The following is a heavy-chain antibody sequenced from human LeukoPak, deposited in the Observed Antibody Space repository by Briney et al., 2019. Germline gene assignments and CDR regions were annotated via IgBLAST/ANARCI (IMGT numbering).Heavy chain of an antibody. Sequence: ASVKGSCKASGYTFTTYAMHWVRQAPGQRPEWMGWINTGNGNTKYSQKFQGRVTNTRDTSASTAYMELSSLRSEDTAVYYCARGLVVRGVNGVTFDYWGQGTLVTVSS. CDR3: ARGLVVRGVNGVTFDY. J-gene: IGHJ4*02. V-gene: IGHV1-3*04. CDR2: INTGNGNT. D-gene: IGHD3-10*01. CDR1: GYTFTTYA.